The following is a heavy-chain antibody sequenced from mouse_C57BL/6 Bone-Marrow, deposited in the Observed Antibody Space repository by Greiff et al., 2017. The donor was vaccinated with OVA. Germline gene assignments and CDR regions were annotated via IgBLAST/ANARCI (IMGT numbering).Heavy chain of an antibody. CDR3: ARGVPVDWYFDV. V-gene: IGHV1-47*01. CDR1: GYTFTTYP. Sequence: VKLMESGAELVKPGASVKMSCKASGYTFTTYPIEWMKQNHGKSLEWIGNFHPYNDDTKYNEKFKGKATLTVEKSSSTVYLELSRLTSDDSAVYYCARGVPVDWYFDVWGTGTTVTVSS. CDR2: FHPYNDDT. J-gene: IGHJ1*03.